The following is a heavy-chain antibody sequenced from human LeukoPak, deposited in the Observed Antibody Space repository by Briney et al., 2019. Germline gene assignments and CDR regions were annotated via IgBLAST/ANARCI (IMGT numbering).Heavy chain of an antibody. CDR3: ATAVSGVWGSYRHFDY. CDR1: GYTLTELS. V-gene: IGHV1-24*01. D-gene: IGHD3-16*02. J-gene: IGHJ4*02. CDR2: FDPEDGET. Sequence: GASVKVSCKVSGYTLTELSMHGVRQAPGKGLEWMGGFDPEDGETIYAQKFQGRVTMTEDTSTDTAYMELSSLRSEDTAVYYCATAVSGVWGSYRHFDYWGQGTLVTVSS.